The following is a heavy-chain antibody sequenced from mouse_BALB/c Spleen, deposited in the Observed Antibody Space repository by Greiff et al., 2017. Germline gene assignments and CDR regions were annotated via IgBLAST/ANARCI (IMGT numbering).Heavy chain of an antibody. V-gene: IGHV1-5*01. J-gene: IGHJ4*01. CDR1: GYSFTSYW. CDR2: IYPGNSDT. Sequence: DVKLQESGTVLARPGASVKMSCKASGYSFTSYWMHWVKQRPGQGLEWIGAIYPGNSDTSYNQKFKGKAKLTAVTSASTAYMELSSLTNEDSAVYYCTREDGNFAMDYWGQGTSVTVSS. D-gene: IGHD2-1*01. CDR3: TREDGNFAMDY.